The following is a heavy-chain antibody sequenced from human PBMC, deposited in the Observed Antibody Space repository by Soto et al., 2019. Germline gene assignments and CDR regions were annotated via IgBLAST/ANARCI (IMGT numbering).Heavy chain of an antibody. V-gene: IGHV3-33*01. J-gene: IGHJ4*02. CDR1: GFTFSSYG. D-gene: IGHD3-10*01. CDR3: ARGVGEQRAPFDY. Sequence: QVQLVESGGGVVQPGRSLRLSCAASGFTFSSYGMHWVRQAPGKGLEWVAVIWYDGSNKYYADSVKGRFTISRDNSKNTLYLKMNGRGPEDRAVYYWARGVGEQRAPFDYGGQGTLVTVSS. CDR2: IWYDGSNK.